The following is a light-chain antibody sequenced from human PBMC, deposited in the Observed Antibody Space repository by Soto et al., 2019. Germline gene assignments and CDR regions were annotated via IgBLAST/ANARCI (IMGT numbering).Light chain of an antibody. Sequence: QSALTQPPSASGSPGQSVTISCTGTPSDVGGYISVSWYQQHPGKAPKLIIYEVNKRPSGVPDRFSAYKSGNTASLIISGLQAEDEADYYCCSYAGRYVFGSGTKVTVL. CDR2: EVN. V-gene: IGLV2-8*01. CDR3: CSYAGRYV. CDR1: PSDVGGYIS. J-gene: IGLJ1*01.